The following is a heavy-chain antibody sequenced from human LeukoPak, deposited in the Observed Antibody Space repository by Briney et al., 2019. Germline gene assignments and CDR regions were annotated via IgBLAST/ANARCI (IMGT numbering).Heavy chain of an antibody. CDR3: ARGGYGIVGANTGY. CDR1: GGSISSSGYY. D-gene: IGHD1-26*01. Sequence: PSETLSLTCTVSGGSISSSGYYWGWIRQPPGKGLEWIGNIYYVGSTYYNPSLNSRVTISVDTSKNQFSLKLSSVTAADTAVYYCARGGYGIVGANTGYWGQGTLVTVSS. J-gene: IGHJ4*02. V-gene: IGHV4-39*07. CDR2: IYYVGST.